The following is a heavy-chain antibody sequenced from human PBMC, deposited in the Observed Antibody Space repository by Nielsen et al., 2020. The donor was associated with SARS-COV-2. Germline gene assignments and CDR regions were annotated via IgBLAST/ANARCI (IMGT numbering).Heavy chain of an antibody. J-gene: IGHJ6*03. D-gene: IGHD3-22*01. V-gene: IGHV3-23*01. CDR1: GFTFSSYA. CDR3: AKGYNYYDSSGYYNYYYYYYMDV. Sequence: GESLKISCAASGFTFSSYAMSWVRQAPGKGLEWVSAISGSGGSTYYADSVKGRFTISRDNSKNTLYLQMNSLRAEDTAVYYCAKGYNYYDSSGYYNYYYYYYMDVWGKGTTVTVSS. CDR2: ISGSGGST.